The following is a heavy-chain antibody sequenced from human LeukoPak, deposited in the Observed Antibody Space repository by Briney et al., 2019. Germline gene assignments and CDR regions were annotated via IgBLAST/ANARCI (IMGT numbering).Heavy chain of an antibody. J-gene: IGHJ4*02. CDR2: IKQDGSEK. V-gene: IGHV3-7*04. CDR1: GFTFSSYW. CDR3: ARDPRQYYFDY. Sequence: PGGSLRLSCAASGFTFSSYWMSWVRQAPGKGLEWVVNIKQDGSEKYYVDSVKGRFTISRDNAKNSLYLQMNSLRAEDTAVYYCARDPRQYYFDYWGQGTLVTVSS.